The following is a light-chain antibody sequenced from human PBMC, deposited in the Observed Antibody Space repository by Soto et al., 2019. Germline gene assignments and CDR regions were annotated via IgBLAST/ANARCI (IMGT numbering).Light chain of an antibody. CDR2: EVT. CDR1: SSDVVAYNY. CDR3: SSYTDRPTLEV. Sequence: QSALTQPASVSGSPGQSITIACTGTSSDVVAYNYVSWYQQYPGKAPQLMIYEVTNRPSGVSNRFSGSKSGNTASLTISGLQAEDEADYYCSSYTDRPTLEVFGTGTKVTVL. V-gene: IGLV2-14*01. J-gene: IGLJ1*01.